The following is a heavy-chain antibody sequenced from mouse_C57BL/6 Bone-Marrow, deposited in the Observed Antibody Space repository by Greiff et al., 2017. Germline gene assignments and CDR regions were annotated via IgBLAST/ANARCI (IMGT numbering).Heavy chain of an antibody. CDR3: TGYDGISYGYFDV. J-gene: IGHJ1*03. CDR1: GYTFTSYW. D-gene: IGHD1-1*01. V-gene: IGHV1-5*01. Sequence: VQLQQSGPVLARPGASVKMSCKTSGYTFTSYWMHWVKQRPGPGLEWIGAIYPGNSDTSYNQKFKGKATLTAVTSASTAYMELSSRTNEDSAVYYCTGYDGISYGYFDVGGTGTTATVSS. CDR2: IYPGNSDT.